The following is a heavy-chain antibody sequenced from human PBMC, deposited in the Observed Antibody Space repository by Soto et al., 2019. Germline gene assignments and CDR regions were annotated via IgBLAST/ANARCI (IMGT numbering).Heavy chain of an antibody. V-gene: IGHV1-18*01. CDR2: ISPYNGNT. CDR3: ARDLQELHSTQRYQY. J-gene: IGHJ1*01. Sequence: QVQLVQSGAEVKEPGASVKVSCKASGYSFITYGITWVRQAPGQGLEWMGWISPYNGNTNYAQKLQGRVIMTADTSTSTAYLELRSLRSDDTAGYYCARDLQELHSTQRYQYWGQGSLVTVSS. D-gene: IGHD3-10*01. CDR1: GYSFITYG.